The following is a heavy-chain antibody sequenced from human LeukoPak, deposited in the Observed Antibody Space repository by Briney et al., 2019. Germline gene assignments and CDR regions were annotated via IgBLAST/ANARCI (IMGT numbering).Heavy chain of an antibody. D-gene: IGHD1-26*01. CDR2: IRSATAGGTA. CDR1: GFTFSKTF. V-gene: IGHV3-15*01. Sequence: GGYLRLSCAAYGFTFSKTFMSWVRQAPGKGLEWVARIRSATAGGTAEYAEPVEGRFVVSRDDSKSKLYLQLNSLKIEDTAIYYCTSGSYYGTGSFDIWGQGVMVTVSS. J-gene: IGHJ3*02. CDR3: TSGSYYGTGSFDI.